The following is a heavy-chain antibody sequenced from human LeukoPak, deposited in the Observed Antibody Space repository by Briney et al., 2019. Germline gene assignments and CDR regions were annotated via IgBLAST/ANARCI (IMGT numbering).Heavy chain of an antibody. CDR1: GGSFSGYY. J-gene: IGHJ4*02. Sequence: SETLSLTCAVYGGSFSGYYWSWIRQPPGKGLEWIGEINHSGSTNYDPSLKSRVTISVDTSKNQFSLKLSSVTAADTAVYYCARGPPAVTFDHWGQGTLVTVSS. CDR2: INHSGST. D-gene: IGHD6-19*01. CDR3: ARGPPAVTFDH. V-gene: IGHV4-34*01.